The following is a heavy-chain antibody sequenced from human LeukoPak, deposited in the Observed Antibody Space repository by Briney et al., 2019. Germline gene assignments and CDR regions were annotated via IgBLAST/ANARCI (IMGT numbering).Heavy chain of an antibody. D-gene: IGHD3-3*01. Sequence: ASVKVSCKASGYTFTSYGISWVRQAPGQGLEWMGWISAYNGNTNYAQKLQGRVTMTTDTSTSTAYMELRSLRSDDTAVYYCARVPITIFGVHSGAFDIWGQGTMVTVSS. CDR3: ARVPITIFGVHSGAFDI. V-gene: IGHV1-18*01. CDR2: ISAYNGNT. CDR1: GYTFTSYG. J-gene: IGHJ3*02.